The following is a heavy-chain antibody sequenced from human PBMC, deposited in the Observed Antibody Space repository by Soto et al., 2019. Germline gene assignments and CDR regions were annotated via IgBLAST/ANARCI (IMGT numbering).Heavy chain of an antibody. D-gene: IGHD2-21*01. CDR2: ISSSSSTI. J-gene: IGHJ4*01. CDR3: ARDEGLWYGTAISGDY. Sequence: EVQLVESGGGWVQPGGSLRLSCAASGFTCSSYSMNWVRQAPWKGLEWVSYISSSSSTIYYADSVKGRFTSSRDHAKNPLYLQMNSLRDEDTAGYYCARDEGLWYGTAISGDYWGHGTLVTVSS. V-gene: IGHV3-48*02. CDR1: GFTCSSYS.